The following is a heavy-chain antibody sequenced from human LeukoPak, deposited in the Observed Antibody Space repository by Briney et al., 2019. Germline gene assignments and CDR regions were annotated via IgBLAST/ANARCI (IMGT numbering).Heavy chain of an antibody. CDR3: ARTYSSSWRDFDY. D-gene: IGHD6-13*01. CDR1: GFSFSDFY. V-gene: IGHV3-11*01. CDR2: ISSRGSTI. Sequence: GGSLRLTCAASGFSFSDFYMSWIRRAPGKELEWVSYISSRGSTIDYADSVKGRFTISRDNAKNSVYLHMNSVRAEDTAVYYCARTYSSSWRDFDYWGQGALVTVSS. J-gene: IGHJ4*02.